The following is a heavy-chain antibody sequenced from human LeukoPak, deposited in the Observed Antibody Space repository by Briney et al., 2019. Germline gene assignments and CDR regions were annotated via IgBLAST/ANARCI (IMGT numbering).Heavy chain of an antibody. Sequence: GGSLRLSCAASGFTVSSNYMSWVRQAPGKVLEWVSVIYSGGSTYYADSVKGRFTISRDNSKNTLYLQMNSLRAEDTAVYYCAAGPDQYYFDYWGQGTLVTVSS. CDR3: AAGPDQYYFDY. CDR1: GFTVSSNY. V-gene: IGHV3-53*01. J-gene: IGHJ4*02. CDR2: IYSGGST.